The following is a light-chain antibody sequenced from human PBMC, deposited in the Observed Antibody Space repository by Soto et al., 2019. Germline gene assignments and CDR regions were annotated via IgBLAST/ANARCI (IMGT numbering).Light chain of an antibody. J-gene: IGLJ1*01. CDR3: FSYTSSTAYV. V-gene: IGLV2-14*01. Sequence: QSVPTQPASVSGSPGQSITISCTGTSSDVGGYKYVSWYQLHPGKAPKLMIYEVSNRPSGISNRSSASKSGNTASLTISGLQAEDEADYYCFSYTSSTAYVFGTGTKVTV. CDR2: EVS. CDR1: SSDVGGYKY.